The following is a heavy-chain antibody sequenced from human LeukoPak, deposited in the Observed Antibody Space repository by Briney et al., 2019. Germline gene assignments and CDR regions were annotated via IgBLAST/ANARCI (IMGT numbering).Heavy chain of an antibody. J-gene: IGHJ4*02. Sequence: GGSLTLSCAASGFTFSSYWMSWVRQAPAKGLERVANIKQDGSEKYYVDSVKGRFTISRDNAKNSLYLQMNSLRAEDTAVYYCARETLGYCSGGSCRLSWTPILDYWGQGTLVTVSS. CDR3: ARETLGYCSGGSCRLSWTPILDY. V-gene: IGHV3-7*01. D-gene: IGHD2-15*01. CDR1: GFTFSSYW. CDR2: IKQDGSEK.